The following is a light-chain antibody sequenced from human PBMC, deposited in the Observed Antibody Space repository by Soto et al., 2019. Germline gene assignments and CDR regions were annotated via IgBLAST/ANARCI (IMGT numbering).Light chain of an antibody. Sequence: QSVLTQPPSASGTPGQRVTISCSGSSSNIGNNHLFWYQQLPGTAPKLLIYGNSNRPSGVPDRFSGSKSGTSASLAITGLQAEDEADYYCQSYDSSLSVVFGGGTKLTVL. CDR2: GNS. J-gene: IGLJ2*01. CDR1: SSNIGNNH. CDR3: QSYDSSLSVV. V-gene: IGLV1-40*01.